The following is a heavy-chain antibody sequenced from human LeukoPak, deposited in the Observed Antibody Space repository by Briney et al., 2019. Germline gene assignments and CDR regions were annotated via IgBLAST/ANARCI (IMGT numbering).Heavy chain of an antibody. CDR1: GYSISSGYY. CDR3: ARAGRYFDWFRPIGLYYFDY. Sequence: SETLSLTCTVSGYSISSGYYWGWIRQPPGKGLEWIGSIYHSGSTYYNPSLKSRVTISVNTSKNQFSLKLSSVTAADTAVYYCARAGRYFDWFRPIGLYYFDYWGQGTLVTVSS. J-gene: IGHJ4*02. D-gene: IGHD3-9*01. CDR2: IYHSGST. V-gene: IGHV4-38-2*02.